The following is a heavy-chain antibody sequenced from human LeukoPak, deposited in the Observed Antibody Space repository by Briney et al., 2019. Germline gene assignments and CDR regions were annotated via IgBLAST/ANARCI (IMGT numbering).Heavy chain of an antibody. CDR3: AWGYDSSASPDY. Sequence: GGSLRLSCAASGFTFSSYWMHWVRQAPGKGLVWVSRINSDGSSTSYADSVKGRFTISRDNAKNALYLQMNSLRAEDTAVYYCAWGYDSSASPDYWGQGTLVTVSS. V-gene: IGHV3-74*01. D-gene: IGHD3-22*01. CDR2: INSDGSST. J-gene: IGHJ4*02. CDR1: GFTFSSYW.